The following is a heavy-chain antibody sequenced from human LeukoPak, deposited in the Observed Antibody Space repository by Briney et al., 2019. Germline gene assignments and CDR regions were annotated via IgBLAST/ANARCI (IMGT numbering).Heavy chain of an antibody. Sequence: GGSLRLSCAASGFTFSSYAMHWVRQAPGKGLEWVAIISYDGSNQYYADSVRGRFTISRDNSKNTLYLQMNSLRVEDTGVYYCARGGEGYWGQGTLVTVSS. D-gene: IGHD3-16*01. CDR2: ISYDGSNQ. V-gene: IGHV3-30*03. J-gene: IGHJ4*02. CDR1: GFTFSSYA. CDR3: ARGGEGY.